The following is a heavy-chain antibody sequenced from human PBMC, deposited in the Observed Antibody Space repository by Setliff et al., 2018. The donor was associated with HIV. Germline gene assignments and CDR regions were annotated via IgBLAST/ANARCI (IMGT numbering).Heavy chain of an antibody. CDR1: GVSLSDYY. D-gene: IGHD1-7*01. CDR2: IYYSGRT. J-gene: IGHJ4*02. CDR3: ARDPGTTAGSYFEL. Sequence: SETLSLTCAVYGVSLSDYYWNWIRQPPGKGLEWIGNIYYSGRTNYNPSLQSRVTISVDTSKNQFSLKLTSLTPADTAVYYCARDPGTTAGSYFELWGQGTLVTVSS. V-gene: IGHV4-59*12.